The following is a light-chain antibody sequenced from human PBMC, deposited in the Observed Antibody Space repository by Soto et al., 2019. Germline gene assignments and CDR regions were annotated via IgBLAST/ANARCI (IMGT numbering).Light chain of an antibody. Sequence: QSVLTQPPSASGTPGQRLTISCSGSSYNIGSKTVHWYQQLPGTAPKLLIYSNNRRPSGVADRFAGSMSGTSASLAISGLQSEDEGDYYCAAWDDSLNVLVFGGGTQLTVL. J-gene: IGLJ2*01. V-gene: IGLV1-44*01. CDR3: AAWDDSLNVLV. CDR2: SNN. CDR1: SYNIGSKT.